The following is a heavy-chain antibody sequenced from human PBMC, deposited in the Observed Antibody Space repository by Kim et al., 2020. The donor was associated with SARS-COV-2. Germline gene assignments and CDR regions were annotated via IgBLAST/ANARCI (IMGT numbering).Heavy chain of an antibody. CDR1: GFTFSSYA. D-gene: IGHD3-10*01. CDR2: IWYDGSNK. CDR3: AKGWAGEYYFDH. Sequence: GGSLRLSCAASGFTFSSYAMHWVRQAPGKGLEWVAVIWYDGSNKYYADSEKGRFTISRDNSKNTLYLQMNSLRAEDTAVYYCAKGWAGEYYFDHWGQGTLVTVSS. J-gene: IGHJ4*02. V-gene: IGHV3-33*06.